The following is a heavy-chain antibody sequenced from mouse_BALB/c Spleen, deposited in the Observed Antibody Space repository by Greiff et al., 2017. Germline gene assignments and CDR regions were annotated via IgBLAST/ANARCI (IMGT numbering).Heavy chain of an antibody. CDR2: IWAGGST. Sequence: VKLMESGPGLVAPSQSLSITCTVSGFSLTSYGVHWVRQPPGKGLEWLGVIWAGGSTNYNSALMSRLSISKDNSKSQVFLKMNSLQTDDTAMYYGARDNDWFAYWGQGTLVTVSA. J-gene: IGHJ3*01. CDR1: GFSLTSYG. CDR3: ARDNDWFAY. V-gene: IGHV2-9*02.